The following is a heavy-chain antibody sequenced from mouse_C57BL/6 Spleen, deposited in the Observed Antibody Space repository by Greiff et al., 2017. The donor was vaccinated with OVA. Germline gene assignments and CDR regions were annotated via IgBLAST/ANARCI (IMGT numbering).Heavy chain of an antibody. CDR1: GYAFTNYL. CDR3: AREGGAY. Sequence: VQLKESGAELVRPGTSVKVSCKASGYAFTNYLIEWVKQRPGQGLEWIGVINPGSGGTNYNEKFKGKATLTADKSSSTAYMQLSSLTSEDSAVYFCAREGGAYWGQGTLVTVSA. CDR2: INPGSGGT. J-gene: IGHJ3*01. V-gene: IGHV1-54*01.